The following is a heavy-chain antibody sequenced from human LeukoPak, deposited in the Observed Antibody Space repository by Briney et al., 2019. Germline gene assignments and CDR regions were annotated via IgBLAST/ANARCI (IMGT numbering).Heavy chain of an antibody. CDR2: ISWDGGST. CDR1: GFTFDDYA. V-gene: IGHV3-43D*03. D-gene: IGHD3-22*01. CDR3: AKVIRSGYYVDAFDI. J-gene: IGHJ3*02. Sequence: GGSLRLSCAASGFTFDDYAMHWVRQAPGKGLEWVSLISWDGGSTYYADSVKGRFTISRDNSKNSLYLRMNSLRAEDTALYYCAKVIRSGYYVDAFDIWGQGTMVTVSS.